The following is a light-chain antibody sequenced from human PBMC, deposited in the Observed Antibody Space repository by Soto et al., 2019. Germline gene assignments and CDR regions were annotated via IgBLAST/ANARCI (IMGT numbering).Light chain of an antibody. CDR2: GAS. V-gene: IGKV3-20*01. CDR1: QSVSSSY. CDR3: QQYDTSSWAYT. J-gene: IGKJ2*01. Sequence: EVVLTQSPVTRSLSPGERATLSCRASQSVSSSYLAWYQQKPVQAPRLLIYGASSRATGIPDRFSGSGSGTDFTLTISRLEPEDFAVYYCQQYDTSSWAYTFGQGTKLEIK.